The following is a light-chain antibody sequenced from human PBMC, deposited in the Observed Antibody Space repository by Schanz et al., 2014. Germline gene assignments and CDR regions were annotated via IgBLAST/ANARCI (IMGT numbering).Light chain of an antibody. V-gene: IGKV3-15*01. CDR2: GAS. J-gene: IGKJ4*01. CDR3: QQRSNWLT. CDR1: QTVSNN. Sequence: EIVMTQSPATLSVSPGERGTLSCRASQTVSNNLAWYQQKPGQTPRLLIYGASTRATGIPAKFSGSGSGTEFTLTISSLQSEDFAVYYCQQRSNWLTFGGGTKVEIK.